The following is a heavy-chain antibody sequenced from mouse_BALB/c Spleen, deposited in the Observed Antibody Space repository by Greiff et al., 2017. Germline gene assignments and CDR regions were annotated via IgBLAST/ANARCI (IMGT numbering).Heavy chain of an antibody. V-gene: IGHV5-12-1*01. Sequence: EVKLVESGGGLVKPGGSLKLSCAASGFAFSSYDMSWVRQTPEKRLEWVAYISSGGGSTYYPDTVKGRFTISRDNAKNTLYLQMSSLKSEDTAMYYCARAYYGNYRAMDYWGQGTSVTVSS. D-gene: IGHD2-10*01. J-gene: IGHJ4*01. CDR1: GFAFSSYD. CDR2: ISSGGGST. CDR3: ARAYYGNYRAMDY.